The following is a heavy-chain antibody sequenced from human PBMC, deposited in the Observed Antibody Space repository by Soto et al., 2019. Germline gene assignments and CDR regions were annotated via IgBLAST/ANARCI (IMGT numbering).Heavy chain of an antibody. D-gene: IGHD3-10*01. CDR2: IKQDGSEK. Sequence: GGSLRLSCAASGFTFSSYWMSWVRQAPGKGLEWVANIKQDGSEKYYVDSVRGRFTISRDNAKNSLYLQMNSLRAEDTAVYYCAFGPSPRRGVRGVMTFDYWGQGTLVTVSS. V-gene: IGHV3-7*03. CDR1: GFTFSSYW. J-gene: IGHJ4*02. CDR3: AFGPSPRRGVRGVMTFDY.